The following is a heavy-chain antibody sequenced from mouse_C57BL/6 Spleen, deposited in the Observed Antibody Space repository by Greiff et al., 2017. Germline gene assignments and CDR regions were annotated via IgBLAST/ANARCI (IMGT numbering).Heavy chain of an antibody. V-gene: IGHV1-80*01. CDR1: GYAFSSYW. Sequence: QVQLQQSGAELVKPGASVKISCKASGYAFSSYWMNWVKLRPGKGLEWIGQIYPGDGDTNYNGKFKGKATLTADKSSSTAYMQLSSLTSEYSAVYFCARGGYSNYVNYAMDYWGQGTSVTVSS. CDR2: IYPGDGDT. J-gene: IGHJ4*01. D-gene: IGHD2-5*01. CDR3: ARGGYSNYVNYAMDY.